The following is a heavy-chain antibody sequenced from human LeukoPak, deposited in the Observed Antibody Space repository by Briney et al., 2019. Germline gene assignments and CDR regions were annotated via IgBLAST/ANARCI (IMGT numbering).Heavy chain of an antibody. J-gene: IGHJ6*04. CDR2: ISSSGSTI. CDR1: GFTFSSYE. CDR3: AELGITMIGVV. Sequence: GGSLRLSCAASGFTFSSYEMNWVRQDPGKGLEGVSYISSSGSTIYYADSVKGRFTISRDNAKNSLYLQMNSLRAEDTAVYYCAELGITMIGVVWGKGTTVTISS. V-gene: IGHV3-48*03. D-gene: IGHD3-10*02.